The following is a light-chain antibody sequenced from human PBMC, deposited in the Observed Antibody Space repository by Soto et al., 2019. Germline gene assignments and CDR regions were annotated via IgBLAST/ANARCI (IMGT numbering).Light chain of an antibody. J-gene: IGLJ1*01. Sequence: QLVLTQPASVSGSPGQSITISCTGTSSDVGAYKYVSWYRQYPGKAPKLMIYEVRNRPSGVSNRFSGSKSGNTASLTISGLQAEDEAEYHCSSYTTSSTFVFGTGTKLTVL. V-gene: IGLV2-14*01. CDR2: EVR. CDR1: SSDVGAYKY. CDR3: SSYTTSSTFV.